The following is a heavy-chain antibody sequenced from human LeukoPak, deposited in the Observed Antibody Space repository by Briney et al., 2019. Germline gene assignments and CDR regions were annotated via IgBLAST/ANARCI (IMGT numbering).Heavy chain of an antibody. D-gene: IGHD4-17*01. Sequence: PSETLSLTCTVSGGSITGYYCSWIRQSPGKGLEWMGQIYSNGVTNYNPSLRNQVTMSVDTSKNQFSLRLSSVSAADTAVYYCARHDSYGDANWFDPWGQGTVVTVSS. J-gene: IGHJ5*02. CDR1: GGSITGYY. CDR3: ARHDSYGDANWFDP. V-gene: IGHV4-59*08. CDR2: IYSNGVT.